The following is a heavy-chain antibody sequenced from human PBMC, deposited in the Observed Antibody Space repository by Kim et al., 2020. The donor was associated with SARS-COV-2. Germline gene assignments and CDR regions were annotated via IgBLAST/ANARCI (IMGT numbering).Heavy chain of an antibody. CDR1: GYTFTSYW. J-gene: IGHJ6*02. Sequence: GESLKISCKGSGYTFTSYWIGWVRQMPGKGLEWMGIIYPGDSDTRYSPSFQGQVTIPADKSISTAYLQWSSLKASDTAMYYCARLPLGYCSGGSCSPGGMDVWGQGTTVTVSS. CDR3: ARLPLGYCSGGSCSPGGMDV. D-gene: IGHD2-15*01. V-gene: IGHV5-51*01. CDR2: IYPGDSDT.